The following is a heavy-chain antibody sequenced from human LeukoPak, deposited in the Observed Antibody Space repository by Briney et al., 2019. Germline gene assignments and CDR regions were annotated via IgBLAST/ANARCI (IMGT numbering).Heavy chain of an antibody. CDR1: GFTFSSYS. D-gene: IGHD1-26*01. CDR2: IKSKTDGGTT. J-gene: IGHJ4*02. Sequence: TTGGSLRLSCAVSGFTFSSYSMNWVRQAPGKGLEWVGRIKSKTDGGTTDYAAPVKGRFTISRDDSKNTLYLQMNSLKTEDTAVYYCTTDRWGELRTFDYWGQGTLVTVSS. V-gene: IGHV3-15*01. CDR3: TTDRWGELRTFDY.